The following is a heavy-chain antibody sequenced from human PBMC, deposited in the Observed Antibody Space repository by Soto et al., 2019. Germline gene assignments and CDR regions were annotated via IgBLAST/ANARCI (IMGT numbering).Heavy chain of an antibody. CDR2: INPNSGGT. Sequence: ASVKVSCKASGYTFTGYYMHWVRQAPGQGLEWMGWINPNSGGTNYAQKFQGRVTMTRDTSISTAYMELSRLRSDDTAVYYCARALTIAVADFFDYWGQGTLVTVSS. CDR3: ARALTIAVADFFDY. D-gene: IGHD6-19*01. J-gene: IGHJ4*02. CDR1: GYTFTGYY. V-gene: IGHV1-2*02.